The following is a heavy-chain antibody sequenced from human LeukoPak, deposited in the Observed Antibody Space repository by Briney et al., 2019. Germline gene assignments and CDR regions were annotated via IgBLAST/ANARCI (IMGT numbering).Heavy chain of an antibody. CDR1: GGTFSSYA. CDR3: ARVMRGYCSGGSCYSQVLNY. V-gene: IGHV1-69*04. Sequence: ASVKVSCKASGGTFSSYAISWVRQAPGQGLEWMGRIIPILGIANYAQKFQGRVTITADKSTSTAYMELSSLRSEDTAVYYCARVMRGYCSGGSCYSQVLNYWGQGTLVTVSS. CDR2: IIPILGIA. D-gene: IGHD2-15*01. J-gene: IGHJ4*02.